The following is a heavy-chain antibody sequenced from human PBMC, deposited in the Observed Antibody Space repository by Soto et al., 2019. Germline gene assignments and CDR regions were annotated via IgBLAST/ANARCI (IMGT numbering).Heavy chain of an antibody. D-gene: IGHD5-12*01. Sequence: GGSLRLSCAASGFTFSDYYMSWIRQAPGKGLEWVSYISSSGSTIYYADSVKGRFTISRDNAKNSLYLQMNSLRAKDTAVYYCARDLFHSGYEPIDYWGQGTLVTVSS. CDR2: ISSSGSTI. CDR3: ARDLFHSGYEPIDY. J-gene: IGHJ4*02. CDR1: GFTFSDYY. V-gene: IGHV3-11*01.